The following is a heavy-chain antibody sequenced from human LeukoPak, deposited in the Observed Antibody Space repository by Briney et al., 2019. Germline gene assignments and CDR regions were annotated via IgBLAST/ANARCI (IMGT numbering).Heavy chain of an antibody. J-gene: IGHJ5*02. CDR1: GFTFSSYG. Sequence: PPGESLRLSCAATGFTFSSYGMHWVRQAPGKGLEWVAFIRYDGSNKYYADSVKGRFTISRDNSKNTLYLQMNSLRAEYTAVYYCAKDLGYCSSTSCQNWFDPWGQGTLVTVSS. D-gene: IGHD2-2*03. CDR2: IRYDGSNK. V-gene: IGHV3-30*02. CDR3: AKDLGYCSSTSCQNWFDP.